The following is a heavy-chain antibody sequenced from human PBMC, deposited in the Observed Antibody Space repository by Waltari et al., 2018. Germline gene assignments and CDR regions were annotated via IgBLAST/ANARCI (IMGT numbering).Heavy chain of an antibody. D-gene: IGHD1-26*01. CDR1: GGSFSGYY. CDR2: INHSGST. J-gene: IGHJ5*02. CDR3: ARHVKYSGSFMRWFDP. V-gene: IGHV4-34*01. Sequence: QVQLQQWGAGLLKPSETLSLTCAVYGGSFSGYYWSWIRQPPGKGLEWIGEINHSGSTNYNPSLKSRVTRSVDTSKNQFSLKLSSVTAADTAVYYCARHVKYSGSFMRWFDPWGQGTLVTVSS.